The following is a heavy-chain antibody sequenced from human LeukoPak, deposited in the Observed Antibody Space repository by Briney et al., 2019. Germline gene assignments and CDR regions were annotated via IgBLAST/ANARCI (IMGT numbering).Heavy chain of an antibody. D-gene: IGHD3-10*01. J-gene: IGHJ4*02. CDR3: VRGATMVRGIIITRFFDS. Sequence: ASVKVSCKASGYTFTSYDINWVRQATGQGLEWMGWMNPNSGNTGYAPSFQGTVTMTSNTSITTAYMELSSLRSEDTAVYYCVRGATMVRGIIITRFFDSWGQGTLVTVSS. V-gene: IGHV1-8*01. CDR2: MNPNSGNT. CDR1: GYTFTSYD.